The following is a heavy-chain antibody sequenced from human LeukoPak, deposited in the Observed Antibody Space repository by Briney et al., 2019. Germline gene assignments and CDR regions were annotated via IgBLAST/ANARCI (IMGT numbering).Heavy chain of an antibody. D-gene: IGHD2-15*01. CDR3: ARDLHCSGGSCYSGLHY. CDR2: ISDDGCNK. CDR1: GFTLCSYA. V-gene: IGHV3-30*04. Sequence: GGSVRLSCAPYGFTLCSYAMHGVRQAPGKGREWVAVISDDGCNKFYADSVKGRFTIYRDTSKTTLYPQMNSMRPEETAVYYCARDLHCSGGSCYSGLHYWGQGTLVTVSS. J-gene: IGHJ4*02.